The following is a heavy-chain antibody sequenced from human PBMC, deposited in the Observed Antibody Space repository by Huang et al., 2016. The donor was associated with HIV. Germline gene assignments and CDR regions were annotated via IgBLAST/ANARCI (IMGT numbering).Heavy chain of an antibody. CDR1: GFTFNSYA. D-gene: IGHD3-3*01. Sequence: EVQLLESGGGLVQPGGSLRLSCAASGFTFNSYAMSWVRQAHGKGLEWVSGISGRGGNTYYADSVKGRFTISRDNSKNTLFLQMSGLRAEDTAVYYCSRDDFWSGYSDYYGLDVWGQGTTVTVSS. V-gene: IGHV3-23*01. CDR3: SRDDFWSGYSDYYGLDV. J-gene: IGHJ6*02. CDR2: ISGRGGNT.